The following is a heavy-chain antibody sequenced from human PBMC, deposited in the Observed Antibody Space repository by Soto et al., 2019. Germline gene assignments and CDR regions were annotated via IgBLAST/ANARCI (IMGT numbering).Heavy chain of an antibody. CDR1: GVSITSYY. CDR2: IYSSGST. J-gene: IGHJ4*02. D-gene: IGHD1-20*01. CDR3: ACLYNWNGRLNY. V-gene: IGHV4-4*07. Sequence: QVQLQESGPGLVKPSATLSLTCTVSGVSITSYYWSWIRQPAGKGLAWIGRIYSSGSTNYNPSLKSRVTMSIDTSKNQFSLKLSCVTAAETAVDYCACLYNWNGRLNYWGQGTLVTVSS.